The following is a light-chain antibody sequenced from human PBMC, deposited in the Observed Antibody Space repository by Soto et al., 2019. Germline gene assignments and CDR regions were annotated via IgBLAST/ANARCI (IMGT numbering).Light chain of an antibody. J-gene: IGKJ4*01. Sequence: DIQMTQSPSSVSASVGDRVTITCRASRDISTWLAWYQQKPGKAPKLLIYAESTLQIGAPSRFSGSGSGTEFTLTISSLQPDDFATYYCQQYNSYLSFGGGTKVDIK. CDR2: AES. V-gene: IGKV1D-16*01. CDR3: QQYNSYLS. CDR1: RDISTW.